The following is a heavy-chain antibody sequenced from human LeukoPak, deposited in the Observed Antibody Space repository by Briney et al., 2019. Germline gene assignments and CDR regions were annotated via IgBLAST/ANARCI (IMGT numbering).Heavy chain of an antibody. CDR2: ISYDGSNK. Sequence: GRSLRLSCAASGFTFSSYAMHWVRQAPGKGLEWVAVISYDGSNKYYADSVKGRFTISRDNSKNTLYLQMNSLKAEDTAVYYCARDSPYSDYLIGGVFNIWGQGTMVTVSS. J-gene: IGHJ3*02. D-gene: IGHD4-11*01. V-gene: IGHV3-30-3*01. CDR1: GFTFSSYA. CDR3: ARDSPYSDYLIGGVFNI.